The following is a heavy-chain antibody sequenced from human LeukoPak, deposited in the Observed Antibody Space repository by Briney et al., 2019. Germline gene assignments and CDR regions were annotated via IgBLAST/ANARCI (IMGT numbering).Heavy chain of an antibody. CDR3: ARDGGYRYYYDSSGYLSLDV. CDR1: GGSISSGGYS. D-gene: IGHD3-22*01. CDR2: IYTSGST. V-gene: IGHV4-61*02. J-gene: IGHJ6*04. Sequence: SETLSLTCAVSGGSISSGGYSWSWIRQPAGKGLEWIGRIYTSGSTNYNPSLKSRVTMSVDTSKNQFSLKLSSVTAADTVVYYCARDGGYRYYYDSSGYLSLDVWGKGTTVTISS.